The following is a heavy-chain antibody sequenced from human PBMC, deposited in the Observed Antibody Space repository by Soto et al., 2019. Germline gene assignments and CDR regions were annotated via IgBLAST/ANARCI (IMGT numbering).Heavy chain of an antibody. D-gene: IGHD6-19*01. CDR3: ARDASLAVAATVDY. J-gene: IGHJ4*02. CDR1: GYTFTAYH. Sequence: GASVKVSCKASGYTFTAYHIHWVRQAPGQGLEWMGWINPNSDGTNYAQKFQGGVIMTRDTSISTAYMELSRLTSDDTAVYYCARDASLAVAATVDYWGQGTLVTVSS. CDR2: INPNSDGT. V-gene: IGHV1-2*02.